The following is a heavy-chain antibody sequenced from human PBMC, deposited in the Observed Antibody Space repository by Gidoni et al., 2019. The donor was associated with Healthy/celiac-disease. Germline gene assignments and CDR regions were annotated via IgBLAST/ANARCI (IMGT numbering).Heavy chain of an antibody. CDR2: ISWNSGSI. V-gene: IGHV3-9*01. D-gene: IGHD3-22*01. CDR1: GFTFADYA. Sequence: EVQLVESGGGLVQPGRSLRLSCAPPGFTFADYAMHWVRQAPGKGLEWVSGISWNSGSIGYADSVKGRFTISRDNAKNSLYLQMNSLRAEDTALYYCAKGGYDSSGYYYWCYFDYWGQGTLVTVSS. CDR3: AKGGYDSSGYYYWCYFDY. J-gene: IGHJ4*02.